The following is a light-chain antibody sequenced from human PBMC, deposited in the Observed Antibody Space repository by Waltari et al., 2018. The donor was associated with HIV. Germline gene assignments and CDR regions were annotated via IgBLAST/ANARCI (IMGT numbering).Light chain of an antibody. CDR2: GDS. CDR3: STWDDRLNGPVV. Sequence: QSVLAQPPSASGTPGQRATISCSGRRSNIGSNSVNRYQHFPGTAPKLLIYGDSLRPSGVPARFSGSKFGTSASLVITGLQSGDEADYYCSTWDDRLNGPVVFGGGTRLTVL. CDR1: RSNIGSNS. J-gene: IGLJ2*01. V-gene: IGLV1-44*01.